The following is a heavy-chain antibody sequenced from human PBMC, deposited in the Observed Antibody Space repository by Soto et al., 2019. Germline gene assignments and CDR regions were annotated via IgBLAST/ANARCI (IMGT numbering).Heavy chain of an antibody. CDR1: GFTFSNYF. CDR2: MSGDGKTI. D-gene: IGHD1-1*01. V-gene: IGHV3-74*01. CDR3: ARTYVPGIAGFDP. Sequence: GGSLRLSCAASGFTFSNYFMHWVRQVPGEGLVWVSRMSGDGKTISYADSVKGRFTISRDNAKNALYLQMNSLRVEDTAVYYCARTYVPGIAGFDPWGQGTLVTVSS. J-gene: IGHJ5*02.